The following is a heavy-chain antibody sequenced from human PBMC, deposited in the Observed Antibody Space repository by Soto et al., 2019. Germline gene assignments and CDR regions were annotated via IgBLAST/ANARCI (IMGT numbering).Heavy chain of an antibody. Sequence: GGSLRLSCAASGFTFSSYGMHWVRQAPGKGLEWVAVISYDGSNKYYADSVKGRFTISRDNSKNTLYLQMNSLRAEDTAVYYCAKDHYDFWSGPFDYWGQGTLVTVSS. CDR1: GFTFSSYG. V-gene: IGHV3-30*18. J-gene: IGHJ4*02. CDR2: ISYDGSNK. D-gene: IGHD3-3*01. CDR3: AKDHYDFWSGPFDY.